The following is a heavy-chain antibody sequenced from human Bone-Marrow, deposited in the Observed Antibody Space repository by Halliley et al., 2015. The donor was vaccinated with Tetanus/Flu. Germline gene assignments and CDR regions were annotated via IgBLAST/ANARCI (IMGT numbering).Heavy chain of an antibody. J-gene: IGHJ6*02. Sequence: SLRLSCGASGFTFANVWMMWVRQAPGKGLEWVGRIRSNPDGGSSDYAAPVKDRFIISRDDSKNTLYLQMNSLKTEDTAVYYCSIDTGALRFLEWPGAVDVWGQGTTVTVSS. V-gene: IGHV3-15*05. D-gene: IGHD3-3*01. CDR1: GFTFANVW. CDR2: IRSNPDGGSS. CDR3: SIDTGALRFLEWPGAVDV.